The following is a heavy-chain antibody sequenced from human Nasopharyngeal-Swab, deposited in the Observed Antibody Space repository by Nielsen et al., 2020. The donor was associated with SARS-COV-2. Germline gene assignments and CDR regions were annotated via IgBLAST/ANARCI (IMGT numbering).Heavy chain of an antibody. V-gene: IGHV3-7*03. Sequence: GGSLRLSCAASGFTFSRYWMSWVRQAPGKGLEWVANIKEDGSEKYYVDSVKGRFTISRDNAKNSLYLQMNSLRAEDTAVYYCARRIQLFEAWDWFDPWGQGTLVTVSS. CDR1: GFTFSRYW. D-gene: IGHD5-18*01. CDR3: ARRIQLFEAWDWFDP. CDR2: IKEDGSEK. J-gene: IGHJ5*02.